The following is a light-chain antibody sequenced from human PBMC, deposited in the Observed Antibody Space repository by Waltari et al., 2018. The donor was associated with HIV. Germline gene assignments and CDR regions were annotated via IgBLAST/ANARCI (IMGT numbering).Light chain of an antibody. CDR2: AVS. J-gene: IGKJ1*01. V-gene: IGKV1-17*01. Sequence: QLTQSPSSLSASVGYRVPITCRAIQCIRNDLVWYQQKSGKAPKRLIYAVSTLHSGVTSRFSGSAAGTEFTLTISSLQPEDFATYFCLQHNTYPQTFGQGTRVEVK. CDR1: QCIRND. CDR3: LQHNTYPQT.